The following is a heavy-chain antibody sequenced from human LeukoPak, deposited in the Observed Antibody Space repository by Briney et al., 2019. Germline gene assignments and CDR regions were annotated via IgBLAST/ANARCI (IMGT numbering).Heavy chain of an antibody. CDR3: ARDSMVVTLDY. Sequence: ASVKVSCKASGYTFTSYYMHWVRQAPGQGFEGMAIINPSYGHTSYAQNFQGRVTITRDTSTSTVYMELSSLRSEDTAVYYCARDSMVVTLDYWGQGTLVTVSS. J-gene: IGHJ4*02. D-gene: IGHD4-23*01. CDR2: INPSYGHT. V-gene: IGHV1-46*01. CDR1: GYTFTSYY.